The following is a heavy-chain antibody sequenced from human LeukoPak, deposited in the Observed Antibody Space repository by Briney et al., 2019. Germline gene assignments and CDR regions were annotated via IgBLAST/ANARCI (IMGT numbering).Heavy chain of an antibody. CDR2: INPNSGGT. J-gene: IGHJ5*02. CDR3: ATDCSSTSCYLFDP. V-gene: IGHV1-2*02. Sequence: ASVKVSCKASGYTFTGYYMHWVRQAPGQGLEWMGWINPNSGGTNYAQKFQGRVTMTRDTSISTAYMELSRLRSDDTAVYYCATDCSSTSCYLFDPWGEGTLVAVSS. CDR1: GYTFTGYY. D-gene: IGHD2-2*01.